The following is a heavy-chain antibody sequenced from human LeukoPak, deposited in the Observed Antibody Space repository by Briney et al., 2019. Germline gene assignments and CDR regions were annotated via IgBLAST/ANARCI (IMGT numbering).Heavy chain of an antibody. CDR3: ARGAAHGDYGN. CDR2: IYYSGST. D-gene: IGHD4-17*01. CDR1: GVSISSSSYY. Sequence: SETLSLTCTVSGVSISSSSYYWGWIRQPPGEGLEWIGSIYYSGSTYYNPSLKSRVSISVDTSKKQFSLKLTSVTAADTAVYYCARGAAHGDYGNWGQGTLVSVSS. J-gene: IGHJ4*02. V-gene: IGHV4-39*01.